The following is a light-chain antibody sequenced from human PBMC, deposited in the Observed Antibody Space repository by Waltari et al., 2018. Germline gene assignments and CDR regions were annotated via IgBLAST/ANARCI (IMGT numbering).Light chain of an antibody. CDR1: QRVSRA. V-gene: IGKV3-20*01. J-gene: IGKJ1*01. CDR3: QHYVRLPVT. Sequence: EIVLTQSPGTLSLSPGDRATLSCRASQRVSRALAWYQQKPGQAPRLLIYAASSRATGIPDRFSGSGSGTDFSLTISRLEPEDFAVYYCQHYVRLPVTFGQGTKVEIK. CDR2: AAS.